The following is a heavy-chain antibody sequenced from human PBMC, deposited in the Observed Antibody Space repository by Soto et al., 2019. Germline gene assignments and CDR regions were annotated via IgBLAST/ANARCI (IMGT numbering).Heavy chain of an antibody. CDR2: ISSSGSTI. D-gene: IGHD3-3*01. CDR3: ARDPHTLEDYYYMDV. V-gene: IGHV3-11*01. J-gene: IGHJ6*03. CDR1: GFTFSDYY. Sequence: GGSLRLSCAASGFTFSDYYMSWIRQAPGKGLEWVSYISSSGSTIYYADSVKGRFTISRDNAKNSLYLQMNSLRAEDTAVYYCARDPHTLEDYYYMDVWGKGTTVTVSS.